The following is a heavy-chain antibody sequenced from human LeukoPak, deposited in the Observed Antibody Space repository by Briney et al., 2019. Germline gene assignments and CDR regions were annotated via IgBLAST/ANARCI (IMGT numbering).Heavy chain of an antibody. CDR3: ARLFGHNTAAPASGEDS. V-gene: IGHV4-59*01. CDR2: IYYSGST. J-gene: IGHJ4*02. Sequence: SETLSLTCTVSGGSISSYYWSWIRQPPGKGLEWIGYIYYSGSTNYNPSLKSRVTISVDTSKNQFSLKLSSVTAADTAVYYCARLFGHNTAAPASGEDSWGQGTLVTVSS. D-gene: IGHD6-13*01. CDR1: GGSISSYY.